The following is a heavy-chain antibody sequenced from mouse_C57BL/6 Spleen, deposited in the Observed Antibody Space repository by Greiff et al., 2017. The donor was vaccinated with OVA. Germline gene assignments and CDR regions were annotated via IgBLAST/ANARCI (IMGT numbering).Heavy chain of an antibody. J-gene: IGHJ3*01. V-gene: IGHV1-15*01. CDR2: IDPDTGGT. CDR1: GYTFTDYE. Sequence: QVHVKQSGAELVRPGASVTLSCKASGYTFTDYEMHWVKQTPVHGLEWIGAIDPDTGGTAYNQKFKGKAILTADKSSSTAYMELRSLTSEDSAVYYGTREGDYDGLFAYWGRGTLVTVSA. CDR3: TREGDYDGLFAY. D-gene: IGHD2-3*01.